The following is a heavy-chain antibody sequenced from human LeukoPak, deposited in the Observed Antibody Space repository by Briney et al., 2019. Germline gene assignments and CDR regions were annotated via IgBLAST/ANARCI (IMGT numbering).Heavy chain of an antibody. V-gene: IGHV3-15*01. J-gene: IGHJ1*01. CDR3: AKDDAWGRFQH. CDR2: TKSKTDDGTT. CDR1: GFTFSDAW. D-gene: IGHD7-27*01. Sequence: PGGSLRLSCAASGFTFSDAWMSWVRQAPGKGLEWVGRTKSKTDDGTTDYAAPVEGRFTISRDNSRNMVYVQMNSLRVEDTAVYYCAKDDAWGRFQHWGQGTLVSVSS.